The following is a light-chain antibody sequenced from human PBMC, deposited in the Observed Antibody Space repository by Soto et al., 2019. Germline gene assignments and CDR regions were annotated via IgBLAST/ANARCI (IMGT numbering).Light chain of an antibody. CDR3: NSYTSKSTGV. CDR2: EVS. V-gene: IGLV2-14*01. Sequence: QSALTQPASVSGSPGQSITISCTGTSSDVGGYNYDSWYQQHPGKAPKLIIYEVSNRPTGVSNRFSGSKSGNTASLTISGLQAEDEADYYCNSYTSKSTGVFGNGTTVTVL. J-gene: IGLJ1*01. CDR1: SSDVGGYNY.